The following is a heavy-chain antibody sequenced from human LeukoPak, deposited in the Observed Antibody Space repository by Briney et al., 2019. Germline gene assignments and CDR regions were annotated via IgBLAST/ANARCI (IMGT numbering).Heavy chain of an antibody. J-gene: IGHJ2*01. CDR2: IKEDGSDK. CDR3: ARWTDWYFDL. V-gene: IGHV3-7*01. Sequence: GGSLRLSCEASGFSFSDNWMTWIRRAPEKGLQWVANIKEDGSDKNYADSVTGRFTISRDNAKNLLSLQMNGLRAEDTAVYYCARWTDWYFDLWGRGALVTVSS. CDR1: GFSFSDNW. D-gene: IGHD2-21*02.